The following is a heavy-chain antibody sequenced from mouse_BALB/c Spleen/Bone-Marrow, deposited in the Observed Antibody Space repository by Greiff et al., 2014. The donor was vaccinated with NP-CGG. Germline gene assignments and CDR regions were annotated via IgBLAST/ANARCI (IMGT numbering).Heavy chain of an antibody. V-gene: IGHV1-7*01. CDR3: ARSATMIFAY. Sequence: QVHVKQSGAELAKPGASVKMSCKASGYTFTSYWMHWVKQRPGQGLEWIGYINPSTGYTEYNQKFKDKATLTADKSSSTAYMQLSSLPSEDSAVYYCARSATMIFAYWGQGTLVTVSA. CDR1: GYTFTSYW. J-gene: IGHJ3*01. D-gene: IGHD2-4*01. CDR2: INPSTGYT.